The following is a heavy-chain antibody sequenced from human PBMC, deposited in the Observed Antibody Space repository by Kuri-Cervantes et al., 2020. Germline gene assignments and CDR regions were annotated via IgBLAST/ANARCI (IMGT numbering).Heavy chain of an antibody. CDR2: IYHSGST. CDR3: AREEAALFDY. Sequence: SQTLSLTCAVSGYSISSGYYWGWIRQPPGRGLEWIAYIYHSGSTNYSPSLKSRVTISVDTSKNQFSLKLSSVTAADTAVYYCAREEAALFDYWGQGTLVTVSS. CDR1: GYSISSGYY. V-gene: IGHV4-38-2*02. J-gene: IGHJ4*02.